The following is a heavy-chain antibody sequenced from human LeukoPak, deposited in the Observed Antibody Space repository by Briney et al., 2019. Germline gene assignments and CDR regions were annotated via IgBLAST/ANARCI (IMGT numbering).Heavy chain of an antibody. CDR3: ARHRDPYGSGSH. CDR2: IYPGDSDT. D-gene: IGHD3-10*01. Sequence: GESLKISCKGSGYSFTSYWNDWVRQSPGKGLEWMGIIYPGDSDTRYSPSFQGRVTISADKSISTAYLQWSSLKASDTAMYYCARHRDPYGSGSHWGQGTLVTVSS. V-gene: IGHV5-51*01. CDR1: GYSFTSYW. J-gene: IGHJ4*02.